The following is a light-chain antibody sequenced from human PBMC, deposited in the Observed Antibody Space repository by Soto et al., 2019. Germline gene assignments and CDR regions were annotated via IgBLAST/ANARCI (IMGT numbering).Light chain of an antibody. CDR2: GNH. Sequence: QSALTQPPSASGTPGQRVTISCSGSSSNIMSNTVNWYQVLPGTAPKVLIQGNHQRPSGVPARFSGSKSGTSASLAISGLQSEDEADYHCCSYASSSTYVFGTGTKLTVL. CDR1: SSNIMSNT. V-gene: IGLV1-44*01. CDR3: CSYASSSTYV. J-gene: IGLJ1*01.